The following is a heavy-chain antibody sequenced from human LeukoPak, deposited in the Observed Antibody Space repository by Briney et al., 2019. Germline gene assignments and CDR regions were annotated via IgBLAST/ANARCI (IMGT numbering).Heavy chain of an antibody. J-gene: IGHJ6*04. CDR2: ISSSGSTI. CDR1: GFTFSSYE. V-gene: IGHV3-48*03. CDR3: ARVERDCSSTSCYVLGYYYYYGMDV. D-gene: IGHD2-2*01. Sequence: GGSLRLSCAASGFTFSSYEMNWVRQAPGKGLGGVSYISSSGSTIYYADSVKGRFTISRDNAKNSLYLQMNSLRAEDTAVYYCARVERDCSSTSCYVLGYYYYYGMDVWGKGTTVTVSS.